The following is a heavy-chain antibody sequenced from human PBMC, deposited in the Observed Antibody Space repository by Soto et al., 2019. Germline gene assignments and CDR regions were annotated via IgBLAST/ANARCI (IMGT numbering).Heavy chain of an antibody. Sequence: KTSETLSLTCTVSGGSVSSGSYYWSWIRQPPGKGLEWIGYIYYSGSTNYNPSLKSRVTISVDTSKNQFSLKLSSVTAADTAVYYCARAAFTIFGVVSLFDYWGQGTLVTVSS. V-gene: IGHV4-61*01. J-gene: IGHJ4*02. CDR2: IYYSGST. CDR3: ARAAFTIFGVVSLFDY. CDR1: GGSVSSGSYY. D-gene: IGHD3-3*01.